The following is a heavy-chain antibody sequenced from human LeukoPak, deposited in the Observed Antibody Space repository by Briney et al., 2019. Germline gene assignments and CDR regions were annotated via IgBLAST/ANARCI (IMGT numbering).Heavy chain of an antibody. CDR1: GGTFSSYA. V-gene: IGHV1-69*13. J-gene: IGHJ4*02. Sequence: GASVKVSCKASGGTFSSYAISWVRQAPGQGLEWMGGIIPIFGTANYAQKFQGRVTITADESTSTAYMELSSLRSEDTAVYYCARDHCSGGSCYWLDYWGQGTLVTASS. CDR3: ARDHCSGGSCYWLDY. D-gene: IGHD2-15*01. CDR2: IIPIFGTA.